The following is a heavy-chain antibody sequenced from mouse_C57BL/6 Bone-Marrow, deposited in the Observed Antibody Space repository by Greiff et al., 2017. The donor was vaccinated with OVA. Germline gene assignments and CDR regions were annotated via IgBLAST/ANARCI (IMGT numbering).Heavy chain of an antibody. Sequence: QVQLQQPGAELVMPGASVKLSCKASGYTFTSYWMHWVKQRPGQGLEWIGEIDPSDSYTNYNQKFKGKSTLTVDKSSSTAYRQLSSLTSEDSAVYYCASEPIDYYGSSYVGLDYWGQGTTLTVSS. CDR1: GYTFTSYW. CDR3: ASEPIDYYGSSYVGLDY. V-gene: IGHV1-69*01. D-gene: IGHD1-1*01. J-gene: IGHJ2*01. CDR2: IDPSDSYT.